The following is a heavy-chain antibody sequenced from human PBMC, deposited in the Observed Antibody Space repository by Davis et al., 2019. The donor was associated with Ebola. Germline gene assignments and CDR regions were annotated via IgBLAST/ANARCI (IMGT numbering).Heavy chain of an antibody. CDR3: ARDSTVTTSYAFDI. D-gene: IGHD4-17*01. CDR1: GGTFSSYA. V-gene: IGHV1-69*13. CDR2: IIPIFGTA. J-gene: IGHJ3*02. Sequence: SVKVSCKASGGTFSSYAISWARQAPGQGLEWMGGIIPIFGTANYAQKFQGRVTITADESTSTAYMELSSLRSEDTAVYYCARDSTVTTSYAFDIWGQGTMVTVYS.